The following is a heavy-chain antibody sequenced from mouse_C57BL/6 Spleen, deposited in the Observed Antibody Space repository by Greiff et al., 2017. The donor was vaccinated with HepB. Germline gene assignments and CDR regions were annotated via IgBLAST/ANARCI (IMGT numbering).Heavy chain of an antibody. J-gene: IGHJ3*01. V-gene: IGHV1-15*01. CDR3: TRRCYDPFAY. CDR2: IDPETGGT. Sequence: QVQLQQSGAELVRPGASVTLSCKASGYTFTDYEMHWVKQTPVHGLEWIGAIDPETGGTAYNQKFKGKAILTADKSSSTAYMELRSLTSEDSAVYYCTRRCYDPFAYWGQGTLVTVSA. CDR1: GYTFTDYE. D-gene: IGHD2-12*01.